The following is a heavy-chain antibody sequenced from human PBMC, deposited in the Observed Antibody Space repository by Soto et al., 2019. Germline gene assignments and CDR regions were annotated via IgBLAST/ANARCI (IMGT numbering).Heavy chain of an antibody. Sequence: QVQLVESGGGMVQPGRSLRLSCAASGFTFSSYAMHWVRQAPGKGLEWVAVISYDGSNKYYADSVKGRFTISRDNSKNTLYLQMNSLRAEDTAVYYCARTIAVAGTSLADYWGQGTLVTVSS. CDR3: ARTIAVAGTSLADY. V-gene: IGHV3-30-3*01. D-gene: IGHD6-19*01. CDR1: GFTFSSYA. J-gene: IGHJ4*02. CDR2: ISYDGSNK.